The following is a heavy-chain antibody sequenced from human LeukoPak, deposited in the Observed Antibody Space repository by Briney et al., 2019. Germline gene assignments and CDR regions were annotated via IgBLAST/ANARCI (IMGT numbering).Heavy chain of an antibody. V-gene: IGHV3-23*01. Sequence: GGSLRLSCAASRFTFSSYAMSWVRQAPGKGLEWVSAISGDGGNTYYADSVKGRFTISRDNAKNPLYLQMNSLRAEDTAVYYCARGGTENFDYWGQGTLVTVSS. CDR3: ARGGTENFDY. CDR2: ISGDGGNT. CDR1: RFTFSSYA. J-gene: IGHJ4*02.